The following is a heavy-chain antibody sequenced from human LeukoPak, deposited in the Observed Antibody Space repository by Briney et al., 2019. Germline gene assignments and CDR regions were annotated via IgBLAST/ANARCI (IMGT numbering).Heavy chain of an antibody. J-gene: IGHJ4*02. CDR2: IYYGGTT. D-gene: IGHD2-21*01. CDR3: ARRGLVVVPL. Sequence: SETLSLTCTVSGGSVSSSDSYWVWVRPPPGKGLEWIGSIYYGGTTYYNPSLKSRVTISADTSKNQFSLEVTSVTAADTAVYYCARRGLVVVPLWGQGTLVTVSS. CDR1: GGSVSSSDSY. V-gene: IGHV4-39*01.